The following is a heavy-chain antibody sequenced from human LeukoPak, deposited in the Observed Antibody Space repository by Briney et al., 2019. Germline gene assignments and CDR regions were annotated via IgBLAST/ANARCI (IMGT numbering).Heavy chain of an antibody. Sequence: QPGGSLRLSCAASGFTFSSYAMSWVRQAPGKGLEWVSAISGSGGSTYYADSVKGRFTISRDNSKNTLYLQMNSLRAEDTAVYYCARNPFSGSYEFEDYWGQGTLVTVSS. J-gene: IGHJ4*02. D-gene: IGHD1-26*01. CDR1: GFTFSSYA. CDR3: ARNPFSGSYEFEDY. V-gene: IGHV3-23*01. CDR2: ISGSGGST.